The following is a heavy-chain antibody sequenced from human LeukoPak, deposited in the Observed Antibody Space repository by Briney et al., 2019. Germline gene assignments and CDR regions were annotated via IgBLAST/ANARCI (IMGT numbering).Heavy chain of an antibody. CDR2: IYYSGST. J-gene: IGHJ5*02. Sequence: PGGSLRLSCAASGFTFSSYAMSWIRQPPGKGLEWIGYIYYSGSTNYNPSLKSRVTISVDTSKNQFSLKLSSVTAADTAVYYCARDYVRSGYYYWFDPWGQGTLVTVSS. CDR3: ARDYVRSGYYYWFDP. V-gene: IGHV4-59*01. D-gene: IGHD3-22*01. CDR1: GFTFSSYA.